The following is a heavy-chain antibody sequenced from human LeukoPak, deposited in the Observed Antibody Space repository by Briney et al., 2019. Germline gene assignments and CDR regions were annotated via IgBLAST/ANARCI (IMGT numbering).Heavy chain of an antibody. CDR3: ARSGEQWLATGFGWFDP. Sequence: PGGSLRLSCAASGFTFSSYSMNWVRQAPGKGLEWVSSISSSSSYIYYADSVKGRFTISRDNAKNSLYLQMNSLRAEDTAVYYCARSGEQWLATGFGWFDPWGQGTLVTVSS. J-gene: IGHJ5*02. CDR1: GFTFSSYS. D-gene: IGHD6-19*01. V-gene: IGHV3-21*04. CDR2: ISSSSSYI.